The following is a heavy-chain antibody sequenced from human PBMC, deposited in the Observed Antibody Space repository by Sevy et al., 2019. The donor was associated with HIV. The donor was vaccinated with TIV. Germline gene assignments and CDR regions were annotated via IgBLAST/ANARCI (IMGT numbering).Heavy chain of an antibody. J-gene: IGHJ6*02. Sequence: ASVKVSCKASGGTFSSYDIIWVRQAPGQGLEWMGQIIPMFGTSSYAHTLQGRVTITADESTSTAYMDLGSLRSEDTAVYYCARGGGAVDHGMDVWGQGTTVTVSS. D-gene: IGHD2-21*01. CDR3: ARGGGAVDHGMDV. CDR1: GGTFSSYD. V-gene: IGHV1-69*13. CDR2: IIPMFGTS.